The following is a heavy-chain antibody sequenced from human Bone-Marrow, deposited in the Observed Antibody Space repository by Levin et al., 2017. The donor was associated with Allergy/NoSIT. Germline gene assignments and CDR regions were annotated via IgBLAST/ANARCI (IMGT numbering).Heavy chain of an antibody. CDR3: ATASGYCSGESCYSEYFQE. CDR2: ISGTGFNT. CDR1: GFTFTNNA. D-gene: IGHD2-15*01. Sequence: GGSLRLSCAASGFTFTNNAMSWVRQAPGKGPEWVSTISGTGFNTYYAASVKGRFTISRDNSKNILFLQLSSVRAEDAAVYYCATASGYCSGESCYSEYFQEWGQGTLVAVTS. J-gene: IGHJ1*01. V-gene: IGHV3-23*01.